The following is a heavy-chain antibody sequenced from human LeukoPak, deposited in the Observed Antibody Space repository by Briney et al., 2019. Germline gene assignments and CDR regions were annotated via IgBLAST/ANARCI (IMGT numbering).Heavy chain of an antibody. CDR3: TRLVVRPLYYYYMDV. D-gene: IGHD3-22*01. CDR2: IRSKAYGGTT. Sequence: GGSLRLSCTASGFTFGDYAMSWVRQAPGKGLEWVGFIRSKAYGGTTEYAASVKGRFTISRDDSKSIAYLQTNSLKTEDTAVYYCTRLVVRPLYYYYMDVWGKGTTVTVSS. V-gene: IGHV3-49*04. J-gene: IGHJ6*03. CDR1: GFTFGDYA.